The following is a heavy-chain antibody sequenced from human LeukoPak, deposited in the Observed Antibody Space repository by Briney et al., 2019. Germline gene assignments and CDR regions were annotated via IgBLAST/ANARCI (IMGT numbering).Heavy chain of an antibody. V-gene: IGHV3-53*01. Sequence: GGSLRLSCAASGFTFSSYSMDWVRQAPGKGLEWVSVIYSGGSTYYADSVKGRFTISRDNSKNTLYLQMNSLRAEDTAVYYCAREGWDSSGWSPSGIDYWGQGTLVTVSS. D-gene: IGHD6-19*01. CDR3: AREGWDSSGWSPSGIDY. CDR1: GFTFSSYS. J-gene: IGHJ4*02. CDR2: IYSGGST.